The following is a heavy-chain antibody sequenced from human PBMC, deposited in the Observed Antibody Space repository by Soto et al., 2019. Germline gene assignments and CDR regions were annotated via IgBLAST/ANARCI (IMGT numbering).Heavy chain of an antibody. CDR3: AGIRRHYYDSSGYLDY. CDR1: GGSISSGGYS. Sequence: PSETLSLTCAVSGGSISSGGYSWSWIRQPPGKGLEWIGYIYHSGSTYYNPSLKSRVTISVDRSKNQFSLKLSSVTAADTAVYYCAGIRRHYYDSSGYLDYWGQGTLVTVAS. J-gene: IGHJ4*02. V-gene: IGHV4-30-2*01. D-gene: IGHD3-22*01. CDR2: IYHSGST.